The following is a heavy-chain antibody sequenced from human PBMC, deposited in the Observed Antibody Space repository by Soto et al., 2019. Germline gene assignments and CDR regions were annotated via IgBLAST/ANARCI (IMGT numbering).Heavy chain of an antibody. V-gene: IGHV4-59*08. CDR2: IYYSGST. D-gene: IGHD6-13*01. J-gene: IGHJ4*02. CDR3: ARQGERDSWYGGDDY. CDR1: GCSISSYY. Sequence: SETLSLTCTVSGCSISSYYWSWIRQPPGKGLEWIGYIYYSGSTNYNPSLKSRVTISVDTSKNQFSLKLSSVTAADTAVYYCARQGERDSWYGGDDYWGQGTLVTVSS.